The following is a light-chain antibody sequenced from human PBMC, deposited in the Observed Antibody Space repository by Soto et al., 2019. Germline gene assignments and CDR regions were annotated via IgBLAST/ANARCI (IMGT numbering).Light chain of an antibody. Sequence: QSVLTQPPSVSEAPRQRVTISCSGNSSNIGNNGVNWYQQVPGEAPKLLIYYDDLLPSGVSDRFSGSKSGTSASLAISGLQSEVEADYYCAAWDDSLSAPVFGGGTKVTVL. J-gene: IGLJ3*02. CDR3: AAWDDSLSAPV. CDR2: YDD. CDR1: SSNIGNNG. V-gene: IGLV1-36*01.